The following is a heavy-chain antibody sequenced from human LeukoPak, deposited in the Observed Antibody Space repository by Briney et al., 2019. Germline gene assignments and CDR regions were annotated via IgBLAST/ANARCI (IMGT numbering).Heavy chain of an antibody. CDR2: ISSSSSYI. CDR1: GFTFSSYS. J-gene: IGHJ6*02. Sequence: PGGSLRLSCAASGFTFSSYSMNRVRQAPGKGLEWVSSISSSSSYIYYADSVKGRFTISRDNAKNSLYLQMNSLRAEDTAVYYCARGGTVTSTLYYYGMDVWGQGTTVTVSS. V-gene: IGHV3-21*01. CDR3: ARGGTVTSTLYYYGMDV. D-gene: IGHD4-17*01.